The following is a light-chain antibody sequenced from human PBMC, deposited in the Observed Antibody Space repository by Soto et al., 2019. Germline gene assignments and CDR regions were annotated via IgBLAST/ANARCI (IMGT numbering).Light chain of an antibody. CDR2: EGN. J-gene: IGLJ3*02. CDR1: SSDVGDYKF. Sequence: QSALTQPASVSGSPGQSITISCTGTSSDVGDYKFVSWYQQHPGKAPKFMTYEGNKGPSGVSNRFSGSKSGNTASLTISGLQAEDEADYYCCSYARSSTWVFGGGTKLTVL. V-gene: IGLV2-23*01. CDR3: CSYARSSTWV.